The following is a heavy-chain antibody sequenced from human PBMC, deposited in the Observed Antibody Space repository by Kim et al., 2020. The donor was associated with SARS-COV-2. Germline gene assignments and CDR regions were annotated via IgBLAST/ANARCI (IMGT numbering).Heavy chain of an antibody. CDR2: FDPEDGET. Sequence: ASVKVSCKVSGYTLTELSMHWVRQAPGKGLEWMGGFDPEDGETIYAQKFQGRVTMTEDTSTDTAYMELSSLRSEDTAVYYCATDRSASSSWSYSFDPWGQGTLVTVSS. D-gene: IGHD6-13*01. V-gene: IGHV1-24*01. CDR3: ATDRSASSSWSYSFDP. J-gene: IGHJ5*02. CDR1: GYTLTELS.